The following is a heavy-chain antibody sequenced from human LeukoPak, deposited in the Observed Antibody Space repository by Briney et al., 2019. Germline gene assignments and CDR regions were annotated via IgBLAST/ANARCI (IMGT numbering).Heavy chain of an antibody. V-gene: IGHV4-59*10. CDR2: IYTSGST. D-gene: IGHD3-3*01. Sequence: SETLSLTCAVYGGSFSGYYWSWIRQPAGKGLEWIGRIYTSGSTNYNPSLKSRVTMSVDTSKNQFSLKLSSVTAADTAVYYCARGTIFGVVMWFDPWGQGTLVTVSS. CDR3: ARGTIFGVVMWFDP. J-gene: IGHJ5*02. CDR1: GGSFSGYY.